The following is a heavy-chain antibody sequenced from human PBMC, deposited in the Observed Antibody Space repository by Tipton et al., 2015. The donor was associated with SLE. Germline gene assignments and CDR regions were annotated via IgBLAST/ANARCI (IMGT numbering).Heavy chain of an antibody. Sequence: SLRLSCAASGFTFNIYSMNWVRQAPGKGLEWVSSISSSSRDIYYADSVKGRFTISRDNAKNSLYLQMNSLRAEDTAVYYCARDRYYDFWSGYSPSGDYWGQGTLVTVSS. CDR2: ISSSSRDI. CDR3: ARDRYYDFWSGYSPSGDY. D-gene: IGHD3-3*01. J-gene: IGHJ4*02. CDR1: GFTFNIYS. V-gene: IGHV3-21*01.